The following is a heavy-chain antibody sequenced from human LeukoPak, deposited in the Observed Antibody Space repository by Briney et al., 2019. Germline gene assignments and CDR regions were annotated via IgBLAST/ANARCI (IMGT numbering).Heavy chain of an antibody. V-gene: IGHV3-11*06. Sequence: GGTLRLSCAASGFTFSDYYMSWIRHPPAKGLEWVSYISSSSSYTNYADSVKGRFTISRDNAKNSLYLQMNSLRAEDTAVYYCARHEGDHGITAFDYWGQGTLVTVSS. CDR2: ISSSSSYT. J-gene: IGHJ4*02. CDR3: ARHEGDHGITAFDY. D-gene: IGHD6-6*01. CDR1: GFTFSDYY.